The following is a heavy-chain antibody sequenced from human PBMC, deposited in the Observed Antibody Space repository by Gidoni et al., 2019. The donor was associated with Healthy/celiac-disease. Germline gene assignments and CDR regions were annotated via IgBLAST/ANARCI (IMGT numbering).Heavy chain of an antibody. D-gene: IGHD6-19*01. V-gene: IGHV4-4*02. J-gene: IGHJ5*02. CDR1: GGSLSSSNW. CDR2: IYHSGST. CDR3: ARGGIGSGWTSQTENWFDP. Sequence: QVQLQESGPGLVKPSGTLSLTCAVSGGSLSSSNWWSWVRQPPGKGLEWIGEIYHSGSTNYNPSLKSRVTISVDKSKNQFSLKLSSVTAADTAVYYCARGGIGSGWTSQTENWFDPWGQGTLVTVSS.